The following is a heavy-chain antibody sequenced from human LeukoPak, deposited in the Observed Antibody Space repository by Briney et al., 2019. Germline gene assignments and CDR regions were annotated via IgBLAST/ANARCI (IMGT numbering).Heavy chain of an antibody. CDR2: INPNSGGT. Sequence: GASVKVSCKASGYTFTGYYMHWVRQAPGQGLEWMGWINPNSGGTNYAQKFQGRVTMTRDTSISTAYMELSRLRSDDTAVYYCARVPLEWELLGLDHWGQGTLVTVSS. V-gene: IGHV1-2*02. D-gene: IGHD1-26*01. J-gene: IGHJ4*02. CDR3: ARVPLEWELLGLDH. CDR1: GYTFTGYY.